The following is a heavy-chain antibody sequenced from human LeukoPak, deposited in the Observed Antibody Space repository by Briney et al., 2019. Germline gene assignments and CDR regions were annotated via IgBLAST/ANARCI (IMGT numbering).Heavy chain of an antibody. Sequence: GGSLRLSCAASGFTFSTYSVNWVRQAPGKGLEWVSSISDSSSYVYYADSVKGRFTISRDDAKNSLYLQMNSLRAEDTAVYYCGRRFFGGGYYRIDYWGQGTLVTVSS. V-gene: IGHV3-21*01. CDR1: GFTFSTYS. CDR3: GRRFFGGGYYRIDY. CDR2: ISDSSSYV. J-gene: IGHJ4*02. D-gene: IGHD1-26*01.